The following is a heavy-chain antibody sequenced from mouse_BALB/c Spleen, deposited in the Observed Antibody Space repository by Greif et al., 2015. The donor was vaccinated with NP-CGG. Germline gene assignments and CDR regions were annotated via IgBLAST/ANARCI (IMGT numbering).Heavy chain of an antibody. D-gene: IGHD2-3*01. CDR3: ARYDGYYYYAMDY. CDR1: GFAFSSYD. CDR2: ISSGGGST. J-gene: IGHJ4*01. Sequence: EVQGVESGGGLVKPGGSLKLSCAASGFAFSSYDMSWVRQTPEKRLEWVAYISSGGGSTYYPDTVKGRFTISRDNAKSTLYLQMSSLKSEDTAMYYCARYDGYYYYAMDYWGQGTSVTVSS. V-gene: IGHV5-12-1*01.